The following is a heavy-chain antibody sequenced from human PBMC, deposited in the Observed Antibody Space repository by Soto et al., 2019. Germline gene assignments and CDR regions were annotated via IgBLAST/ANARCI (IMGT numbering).Heavy chain of an antibody. CDR3: ARGGDPDY. CDR1: GFTFNYYC. Sequence: GGSLRLSCVASGFTFNYYCMHWVRQAPGEGLMWVSRLQTDGSHPDYADSVKGRFTISRDNAKNTLYLQMNNLRAEDTAVYYCARGGDPDYWGQGTLVTVSS. CDR2: LQTDGSHP. V-gene: IGHV3-74*01. J-gene: IGHJ4*02. D-gene: IGHD2-21*02.